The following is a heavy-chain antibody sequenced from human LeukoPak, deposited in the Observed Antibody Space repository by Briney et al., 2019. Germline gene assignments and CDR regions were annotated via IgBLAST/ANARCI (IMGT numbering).Heavy chain of an antibody. V-gene: IGHV4-59*08. D-gene: IGHD3-10*01. J-gene: IGHJ6*03. CDR1: VFTFSSYE. CDR2: IYHTGIT. Sequence: GSLRLSCAASVFTFSSYEMNWVRQPPGKGLEWIGNIYHTGITYYNPSLKSRVTISLDKSRNQFSLNLNSVTASDTAMYYCARQNAYYYHIDVWGKGTTVTVSS. CDR3: ARQNAYYYHIDV.